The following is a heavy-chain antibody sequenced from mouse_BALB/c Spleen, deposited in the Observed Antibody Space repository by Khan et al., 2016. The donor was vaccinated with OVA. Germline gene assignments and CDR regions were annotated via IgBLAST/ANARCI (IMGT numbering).Heavy chain of an antibody. CDR3: ARTARIKY. V-gene: IGHV3-2*02. Sequence: HLVASGPGLVKPSQSLSLTCTVTGYSITSGYGWNWIRQFPGNQLEWMGYISYSGSTNYNPSLKSRISITLAPSQHQFFLQLNSVTTEDTDTYYCARTARIKYWGQGTTLTVSA. CDR1: GYSITSGYG. D-gene: IGHD1-2*01. CDR2: ISYSGST. J-gene: IGHJ2*01.